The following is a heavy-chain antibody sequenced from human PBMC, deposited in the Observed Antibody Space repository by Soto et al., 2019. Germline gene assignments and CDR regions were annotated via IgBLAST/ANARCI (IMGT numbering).Heavy chain of an antibody. CDR3: ARGGEYYYDSSGYYPYSFDI. CDR2: IYYSGST. Sequence: PSETLCLTSTVAGGYSRSYYGSWIRQPPGKGLEWIGYIYYSGSTNYNPSLKSRVTISVDTSKNQFSLKLSSVTAVDTAVYYCARGGEYYYDSSGYYPYSFDIWGQGTMVTVSS. J-gene: IGHJ3*02. V-gene: IGHV4-59*01. D-gene: IGHD3-22*01. CDR1: GGYSRSYY.